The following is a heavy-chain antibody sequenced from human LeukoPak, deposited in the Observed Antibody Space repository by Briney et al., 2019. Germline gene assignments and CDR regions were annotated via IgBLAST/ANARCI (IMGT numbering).Heavy chain of an antibody. D-gene: IGHD3-10*01. J-gene: IGHJ5*02. CDR1: GVSFSGYY. CDR2: TTNSGRT. Sequence: SETLSLPCAVYGVSFSGYYSIWIRQPPGKGLEWIAETTNSGRTNYNPSLKSRVTISVDTSKTQCSLKLSSVTAADPALYYCARLGVRGVMKSRNPRRLDPWRQGTLVTVSS. CDR3: ARLGVRGVMKSRNPRRLDP. V-gene: IGHV4-34*01.